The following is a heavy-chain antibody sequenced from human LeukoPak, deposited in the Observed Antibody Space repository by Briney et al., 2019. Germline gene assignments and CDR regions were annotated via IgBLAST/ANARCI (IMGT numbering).Heavy chain of an antibody. J-gene: IGHJ4*02. D-gene: IGHD3-10*01. V-gene: IGHV3-23*01. CDR1: GFTFTNYA. CDR2: VSVSGGTT. Sequence: GGSLRLSCAASGFTFTNYAMSWVRQAPGKGLEWVSTVSVSGGTTYYADSVKGRFTISRDNSKNTLYLQMNSLRAEDTAVYFCAKELHGSGNYAFDYWGQGTLVTVSS. CDR3: AKELHGSGNYAFDY.